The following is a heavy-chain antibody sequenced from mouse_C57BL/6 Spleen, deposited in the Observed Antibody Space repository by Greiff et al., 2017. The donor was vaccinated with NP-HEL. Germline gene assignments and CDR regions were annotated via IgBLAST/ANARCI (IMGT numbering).Heavy chain of an antibody. D-gene: IGHD1-1*01. CDR2: IDPNSGGT. CDR1: GYTFTSYW. CDR3: ARGVTTVVPPDY. J-gene: IGHJ2*01. V-gene: IGHV1-72*01. Sequence: QVQLKESGAELVKPGASVKLSCKASGYTFTSYWMHWVKQRPGRGLEWIGRIDPNSGGTKYNEKFKSKATLTVDKPSSTAYMQLSSLTSEDSAVYYCARGVTTVVPPDYWGQGTTLTVSS.